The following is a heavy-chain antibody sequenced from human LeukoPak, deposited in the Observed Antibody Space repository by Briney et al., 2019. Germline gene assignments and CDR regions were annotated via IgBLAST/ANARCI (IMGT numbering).Heavy chain of an antibody. V-gene: IGHV3-23*01. Sequence: GGSLRLSRAASGFTFSSYAMSWVRQPPGKGLEWVSCISGSDGSTYYADSVKGRFTISRDYSKNTLYVQMNSLRAEDTAVYYCAKARGFCSGGSCYNPFDPWGQGTLVTVSS. CDR2: ISGSDGST. CDR1: GFTFSSYA. CDR3: AKARGFCSGGSCYNPFDP. J-gene: IGHJ5*02. D-gene: IGHD2-15*01.